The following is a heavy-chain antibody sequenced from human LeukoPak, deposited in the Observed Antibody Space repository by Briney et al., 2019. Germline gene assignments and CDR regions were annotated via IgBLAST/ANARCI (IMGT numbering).Heavy chain of an antibody. J-gene: IGHJ3*01. CDR3: ARVRSGIDT. D-gene: IGHD3-10*01. CDR1: GFTFSSYG. CDR2: ISSSGSTI. Sequence: PGGTLRLSCAASGFTFSSYGMNWVRQAPGKGLEWVSYISSSGSTIYCADSVKGRFTISRDNAKNSLYLQMNSLRAEDTAVYYCARVRSGIDTWGQGTMVTVSS. V-gene: IGHV3-48*04.